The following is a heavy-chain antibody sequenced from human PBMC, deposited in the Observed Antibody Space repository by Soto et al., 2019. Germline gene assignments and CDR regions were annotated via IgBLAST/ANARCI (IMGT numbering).Heavy chain of an antibody. V-gene: IGHV1-46*01. J-gene: IGHJ6*02. CDR1: GYTFTGYY. CDR3: ARARGSSGWSYYYYGMDV. CDR2: INPSGGST. Sequence: ASVKVSCKASGYTFTGYYMHWVRQAPGQGLEWMGIINPSGGSTSYAQKFQGRVTMTRDTSTSTVYMELSSLRSEDTAVYYCARARGSSGWSYYYYGMDVWGQGTTVTVSS. D-gene: IGHD6-19*01.